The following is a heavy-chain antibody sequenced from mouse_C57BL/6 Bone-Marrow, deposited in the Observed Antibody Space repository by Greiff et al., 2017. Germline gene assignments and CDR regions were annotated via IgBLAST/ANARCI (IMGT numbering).Heavy chain of an antibody. D-gene: IGHD2-2*01. J-gene: IGHJ4*01. V-gene: IGHV3-6*01. Sequence: EVQLQQSGPGLVKPSQSLSLTCSVTGYSITSGYYWNWIRQFPGNKLEWMGYISYDGSNNYNPSLKNRISITRYTSKNQFFLKLNSVTTEDTATYYCARGGLPYAMDYWGQGTSVTVSS. CDR3: ARGGLPYAMDY. CDR2: ISYDGSN. CDR1: GYSITSGYY.